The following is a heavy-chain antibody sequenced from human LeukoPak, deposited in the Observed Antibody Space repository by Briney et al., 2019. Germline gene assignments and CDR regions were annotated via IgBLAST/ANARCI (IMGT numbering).Heavy chain of an antibody. CDR1: GFTFSSYA. CDR2: ISGSGGST. CDR3: AKVLPAAIAEGYFYGMDV. J-gene: IGHJ6*02. Sequence: PGGSLRLSCAASGFTFSSYAMSWVRQAPGKGLEWVSAISGSGGSTYYADSVKGRFTISRDNSKNTLYLQMNSLRAEDTAVYYCAKVLPAAIAEGYFYGMDVWGQGTTVTVSS. V-gene: IGHV3-23*01. D-gene: IGHD2-2*01.